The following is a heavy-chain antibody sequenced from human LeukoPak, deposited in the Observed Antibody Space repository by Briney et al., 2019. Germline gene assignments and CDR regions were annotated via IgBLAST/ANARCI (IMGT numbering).Heavy chain of an antibody. V-gene: IGHV3-7*01. D-gene: IGHD2-15*01. CDR2: IRQDGSEK. CDR3: ERVGGSLELIL. CDR1: GFTFANNC. Sequence: GGPLRLSCAASGFTFANNCIRWVRQAPGKGLEWVANIRQDGSEKFYVDSVKSRFTISRDNDKSSLYLQMNSPRGEDTAVYFCERVGGSLELILWGQGTLVTVS. J-gene: IGHJ4*02.